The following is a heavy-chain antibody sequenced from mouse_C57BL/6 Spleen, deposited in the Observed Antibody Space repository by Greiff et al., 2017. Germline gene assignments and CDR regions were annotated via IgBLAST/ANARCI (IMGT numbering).Heavy chain of an antibody. D-gene: IGHD2-2*01. Sequence: VKLQESGAELVRPGHSVKVSCKASGYAFTNYLIEWVKQRPGQGLEWIGVINPGRGGNNYNEKFKSKATLTADKSSSTAYMQLSSLTSEDSAFYFCTRNGYDWASWLAYWGQGTLVTVSA. CDR3: TRNGYDWASWLAY. CDR1: GYAFTNYL. J-gene: IGHJ3*01. CDR2: INPGRGGN. V-gene: IGHV1-54*01.